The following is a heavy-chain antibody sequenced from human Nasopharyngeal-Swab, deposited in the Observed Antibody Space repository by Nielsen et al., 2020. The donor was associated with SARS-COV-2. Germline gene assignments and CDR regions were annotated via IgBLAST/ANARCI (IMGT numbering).Heavy chain of an antibody. Sequence: SETLSLTCTVSGGSISSSTYYWAWLRQRPGKGLEWIGSIYYGGSTYYNPSLKSRVTISVDTSKNQFSLKLSSVTAADTAVYYCATLSSSWYEYYFDYWGQGTLVTVSS. CDR3: ATLSSSWYEYYFDY. CDR1: GGSISSSTYY. J-gene: IGHJ4*02. D-gene: IGHD6-13*01. CDR2: IYYGGST. V-gene: IGHV4-39*01.